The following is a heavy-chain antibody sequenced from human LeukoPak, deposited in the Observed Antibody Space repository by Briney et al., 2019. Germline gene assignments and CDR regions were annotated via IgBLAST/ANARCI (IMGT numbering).Heavy chain of an antibody. CDR2: IFYRGDT. J-gene: IGHJ4*02. Sequence: SETLSLTCTVSGGSIDSSSHYWGWIRQPPGKGLEWIGNIFYRGDTYYDPSLKSRVTMSVDVPNNQFSLKLNSVAAADTAVYFCARLTGYSYGVFDSWGQGALVTVSS. CDR1: GGSIDSSSHY. V-gene: IGHV4-39*01. D-gene: IGHD5-18*01. CDR3: ARLTGYSYGVFDS.